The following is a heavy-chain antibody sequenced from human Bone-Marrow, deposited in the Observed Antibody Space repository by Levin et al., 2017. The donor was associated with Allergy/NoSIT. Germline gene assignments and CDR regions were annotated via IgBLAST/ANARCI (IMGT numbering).Heavy chain of an antibody. D-gene: IGHD2-8*02. Sequence: SETLSLTCAISGDSVSSNSAAWNWIRQSPSRGLEWLGRTYYRSKWYNDYAVSVKSRITINPDTSKNQFSLQLNSVTPEDTAVYYCARDKILCLATTEGGVYYYYYMDVWGKGTTVTVSS. J-gene: IGHJ6*03. CDR3: ARDKILCLATTEGGVYYYYYMDV. CDR1: GDSVSSNSAA. CDR2: TYYRSKWYN. V-gene: IGHV6-1*01.